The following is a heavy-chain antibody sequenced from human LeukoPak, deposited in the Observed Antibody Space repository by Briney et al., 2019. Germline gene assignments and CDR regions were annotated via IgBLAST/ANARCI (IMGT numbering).Heavy chain of an antibody. CDR3: ARGSNSSGWYGYFDY. J-gene: IGHJ4*02. D-gene: IGHD6-19*01. V-gene: IGHV4-34*01. CDR1: GGSFSGYY. CDR2: INHSGST. Sequence: PSETLSLTCAVYGGSFSGYYWSWIRQPPGKGLEWIGEINHSGSTNYNPSLKSRVTISVDTSKNQFSLKLSSVTAADTAVYYCARGSNSSGWYGYFDYWGQGTLVTVSS.